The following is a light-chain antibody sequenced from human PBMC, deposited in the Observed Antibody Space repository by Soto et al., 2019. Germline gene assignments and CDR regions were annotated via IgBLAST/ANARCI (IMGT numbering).Light chain of an antibody. V-gene: IGKV3-15*01. Sequence: EIVMTQSPATLSVSPGERATLSCRASQSVSYNLAWYQQKPGQGPRLLIYGAFTRATGIPARFSGSGSGTEFTLTISSLQSEDFAVYYCQQYKNWPPLTFGGGT. CDR3: QQYKNWPPLT. CDR1: QSVSYN. CDR2: GAF. J-gene: IGKJ4*01.